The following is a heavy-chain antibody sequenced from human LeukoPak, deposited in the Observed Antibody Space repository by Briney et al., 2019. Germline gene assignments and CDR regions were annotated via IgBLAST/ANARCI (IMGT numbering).Heavy chain of an antibody. CDR3: ARGRQDIVVVPAFDY. CDR2: NFYSGST. V-gene: IGHV4-39*01. Sequence: SETLSLTCTVSGGSISSSSYYWGWIRQPPGKGLEWIGFNFYSGSTHHNASLKSRVTISVDTSKNKFSLRLSSVTAADTAVYYCARGRQDIVVVPAFDYWGQGTLVTVSS. D-gene: IGHD2-2*01. CDR1: GGSISSSSYY. J-gene: IGHJ4*02.